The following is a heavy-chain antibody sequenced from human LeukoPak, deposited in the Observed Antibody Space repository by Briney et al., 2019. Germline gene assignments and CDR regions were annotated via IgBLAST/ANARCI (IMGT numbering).Heavy chain of an antibody. CDR3: ARVEDYSKYWFDP. V-gene: IGHV1-69*06. Sequence: GASVKVSCKASGGTFSSYATSWVRQAPGQGLEWMGGIIPIFGTANYAQKFQGRVTITADKSTSTAYMELSSLRSEDTAVYYCARVEDYSKYWFDPWGQGTLVTVSS. CDR2: IIPIFGTA. CDR1: GGTFSSYA. J-gene: IGHJ5*02. D-gene: IGHD4-11*01.